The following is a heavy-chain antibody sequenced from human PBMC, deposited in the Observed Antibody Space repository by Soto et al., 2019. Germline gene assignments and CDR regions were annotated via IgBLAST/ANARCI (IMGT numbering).Heavy chain of an antibody. V-gene: IGHV4-59*01. CDR3: ARESAGSPTNTSFDP. CDR1: GGSISTYY. D-gene: IGHD3-10*01. CDR2: IYYSGST. J-gene: IGHJ5*02. Sequence: SETLYLTCTVSGGSISTYYWCWIRQPPGKGLEWIGYIYYSGSTYYNPSLKSRVTMSVDTSRNQLLLQLNSVTAADTAVYYCARESAGSPTNTSFDPWGQRTLVPVSS.